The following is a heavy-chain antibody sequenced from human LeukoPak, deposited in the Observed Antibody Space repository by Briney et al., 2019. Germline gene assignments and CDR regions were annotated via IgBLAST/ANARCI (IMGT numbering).Heavy chain of an antibody. CDR2: INPNSGGT. D-gene: IGHD3-16*01. V-gene: IGHV1-2*02. Sequence: ASVKVSCKASGYTFTGYYMHWVRQAPGQGLEWMGWINPNSGGTNYAQKFQGRVTMTRDTSISTAYMELSRLRSDDTAVYYCANTLGAYYYYGMDVWGQGTTVTVSS. J-gene: IGHJ6*02. CDR3: ANTLGAYYYYGMDV. CDR1: GYTFTGYY.